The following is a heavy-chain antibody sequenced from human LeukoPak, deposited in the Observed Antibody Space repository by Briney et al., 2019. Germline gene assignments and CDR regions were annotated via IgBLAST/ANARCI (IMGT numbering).Heavy chain of an antibody. CDR2: IIPIFGTA. CDR1: GGTFISYA. D-gene: IGHD3-16*02. J-gene: IGHJ6*03. CDR3: ASTYYDYVWGSYPDDYYYYYMDV. Sequence: SVKVSCKASGGTFISYAISWVRQAPGQGLEWMGRIIPIFGTANYAQKFQGRVTITTDESTSTAYMELSSLRSEDTAVYYCASTYYDYVWGSYPDDYYYYYMDVWGKGTTVTVSS. V-gene: IGHV1-69*05.